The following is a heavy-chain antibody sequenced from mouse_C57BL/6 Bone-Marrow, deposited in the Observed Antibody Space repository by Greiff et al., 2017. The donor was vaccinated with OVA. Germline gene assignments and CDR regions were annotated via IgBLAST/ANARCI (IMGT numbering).Heavy chain of an antibody. Sequence: EVKLLESGPGLVKPSQSLSLTCSVTGYSITSGYYWNWIRQFPGNKLEWMGYISYDGSNNYNPSLKNRISITRDTSKNQFFLKLNSVTTEDTATNYCARRGGTGTYWGQGTTLTVSS. D-gene: IGHD4-1*01. CDR2: ISYDGSN. J-gene: IGHJ2*01. CDR3: ARRGGTGTY. CDR1: GYSITSGYY. V-gene: IGHV3-6*01.